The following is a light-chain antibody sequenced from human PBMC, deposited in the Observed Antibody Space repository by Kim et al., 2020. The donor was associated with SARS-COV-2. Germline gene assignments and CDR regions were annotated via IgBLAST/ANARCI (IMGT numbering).Light chain of an antibody. CDR3: QVWDSRTVV. Sequence: SYELTQPLSVSVALGQTATITCVGNNVGGKNVHWYQQKPGQAPVLVIYRDNNRPSGIPERFSGSNSGNTATLTISRSQVGDEADYYCQVWDSRTVVFGGGTQLTVL. CDR2: RDN. V-gene: IGLV3-9*01. J-gene: IGLJ2*01. CDR1: NVGGKN.